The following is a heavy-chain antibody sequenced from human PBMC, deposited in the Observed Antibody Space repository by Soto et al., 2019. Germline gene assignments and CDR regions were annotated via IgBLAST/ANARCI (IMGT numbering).Heavy chain of an antibody. CDR3: AREAGSSTLIFDY. V-gene: IGHV1-18*04. CDR1: GYTFSSYG. Sequence: VKVSCQASGYTFSSYGISLVRQAPGQGLECMGWITTHNDNTNYAQKLQGRVTMTTDTSTRTAYMELRSLRSDDTAFYYCAREAGSSTLIFDYWGQGTLVTVSS. J-gene: IGHJ4*02. CDR2: ITTHNDNT. D-gene: IGHD6-13*01.